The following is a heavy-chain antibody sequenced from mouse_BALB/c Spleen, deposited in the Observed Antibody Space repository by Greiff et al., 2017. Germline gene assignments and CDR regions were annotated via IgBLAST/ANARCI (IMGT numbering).Heavy chain of an antibody. V-gene: IGHV5-6*01. J-gene: IGHJ3*01. CDR3: ARKFAY. CDR2: ISSGGSYT. Sequence: EVQLQASGGDLVKPGGSLKLSCAASGFTFSSYGMSWVRQTPDKRLEWVATISSGGSYTYYPDSVKGRFTISRDNAKNTLYLQMSSLKSEDTAMYYCARKFAYWGQGTLVTVSA. CDR1: GFTFSSYG.